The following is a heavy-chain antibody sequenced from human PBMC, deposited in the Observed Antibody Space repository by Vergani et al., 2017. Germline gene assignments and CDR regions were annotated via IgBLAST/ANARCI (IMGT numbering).Heavy chain of an antibody. CDR1: GGSFSGYY. CDR2: INHSGST. J-gene: IGHJ6*04. Sequence: QVQLQQWGAGQLKHSETLSLTCAVYGGSFSGYYWSWICQPPGKGLEWIGEINHSGSTNSKPSLKSRVTISVDTSKHHFSPKLSSVTAADTAVAYCSRVSIFTMVRGGSLDVWGKGTTVTVSS. V-gene: IGHV4-34*01. CDR3: SRVSIFTMVRGGSLDV. D-gene: IGHD3-10*01.